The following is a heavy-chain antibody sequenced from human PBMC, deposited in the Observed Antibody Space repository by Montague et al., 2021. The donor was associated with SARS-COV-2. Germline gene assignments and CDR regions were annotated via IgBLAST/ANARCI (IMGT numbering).Heavy chain of an antibody. J-gene: IGHJ3*01. D-gene: IGHD3-3*01. CDR1: GFSLNTDGVG. Sequence: PVLVKPTQTLTLTCVFSGFSLNTDGVGVAWIRRPPGKALEWLALXYWDGDQRYSPSLKTRVTITKDTSRNRVVLTMTNLDPVDTATYYCARRYDFYRAEAFDVWGQGTMVTVSS. CDR3: ARRYDFYRAEAFDV. V-gene: IGHV2-5*02. CDR2: XYWDGDQ.